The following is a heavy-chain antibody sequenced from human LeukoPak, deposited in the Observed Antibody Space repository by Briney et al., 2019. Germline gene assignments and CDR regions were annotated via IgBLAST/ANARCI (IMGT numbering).Heavy chain of an antibody. CDR1: GGSISSYY. D-gene: IGHD6-13*01. CDR2: IYYSGST. CDR3: ARARNIAAAGTYAFDI. J-gene: IGHJ3*02. V-gene: IGHV4-59*01. Sequence: SETLSLTCTVSGGSISSYYWSWIRQPPGKGLEWIGYIYYSGSTNYNPSLKSRVTISVDTSKNQFSLKLSSVTAADTAVYYCARARNIAAAGTYAFDIWGQGTIVTVSS.